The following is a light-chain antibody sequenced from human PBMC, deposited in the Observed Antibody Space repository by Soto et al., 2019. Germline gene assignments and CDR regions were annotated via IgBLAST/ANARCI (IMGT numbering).Light chain of an antibody. CDR2: DAS. CDR3: QERSNLIT. V-gene: IGKV3-11*01. CDR1: QSISRY. Sequence: EIVLTQSPATLSLSPGERATLSCRASQSISRYLAWYQQKPGQAPRLLIYDASSRATRIPARFSGSGSGTDFTLTISSLEPEDFAVYYCQERSNLITFGQGTRLEIK. J-gene: IGKJ5*01.